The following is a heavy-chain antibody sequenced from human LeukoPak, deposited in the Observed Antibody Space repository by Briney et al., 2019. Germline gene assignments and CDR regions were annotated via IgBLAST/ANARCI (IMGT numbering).Heavy chain of an antibody. J-gene: IGHJ3*02. CDR3: ARGPRTASNAFDI. CDR1: GCSISSYY. V-gene: IGHV4-59*01. D-gene: IGHD1-1*01. CDR2: IYYSGST. Sequence: SETLSLTCTVSGCSISSYYWSWIRQPPGKGLEWIGYIYYSGSTNYNPSLKSRVTISVDTSKNQFSLKLSSVTAADTAVYYCARGPRTASNAFDIWGQGTMVTVSS.